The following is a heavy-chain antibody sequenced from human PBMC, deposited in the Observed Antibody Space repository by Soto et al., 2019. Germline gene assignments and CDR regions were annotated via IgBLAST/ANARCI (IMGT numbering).Heavy chain of an antibody. CDR1: GGSISSTGYY. CDR2: IYYSGTS. V-gene: IGHV4-39*01. J-gene: IGHJ4*01. CDR3: ARRGVAVGGAFDS. D-gene: IGHD6-19*01. Sequence: SETLSLTCTVSGGSISSTGYYWGWIRQPPGKGLESIGYIYYSGTSYYNPSLKSRVTIPVDTSENQFSLKLSSVTAADTAVYYCARRGVAVGGAFDSWGQGTLVTVSS.